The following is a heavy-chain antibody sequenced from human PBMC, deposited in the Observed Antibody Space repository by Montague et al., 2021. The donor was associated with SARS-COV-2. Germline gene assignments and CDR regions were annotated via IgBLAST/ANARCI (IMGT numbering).Heavy chain of an antibody. Sequence: SETLSLTCTVSGGSMNSYYWSWIRQAPGKGLEWIGWIYYSGSSYSHPPLKSRLTISADTSKNQFSLKLSSVTAADTAVYYCASTYYYASGSLFDPWGQGTLVTVSS. CDR1: GGSMNSYY. CDR3: ASTYYYASGSLFDP. J-gene: IGHJ5*02. D-gene: IGHD3-10*01. V-gene: IGHV4-59*08. CDR2: IYYSGSS.